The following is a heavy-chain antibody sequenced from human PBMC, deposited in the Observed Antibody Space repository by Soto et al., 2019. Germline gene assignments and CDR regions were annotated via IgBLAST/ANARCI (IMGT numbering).Heavy chain of an antibody. D-gene: IGHD1-1*01. CDR1: GFTFSSYS. CDR2: ISSSSSTI. Sequence: GGSLRLSCAASGFTFSSYSMNWVRQAPGKGLEWVSYISSSSSTIYYADSVKGRFTIYRDNAKNSLYLQMNSLRAEDAAVYYCARDDWNNYYYYMDVWGKGTTVTVSS. J-gene: IGHJ6*03. V-gene: IGHV3-48*04. CDR3: ARDDWNNYYYYMDV.